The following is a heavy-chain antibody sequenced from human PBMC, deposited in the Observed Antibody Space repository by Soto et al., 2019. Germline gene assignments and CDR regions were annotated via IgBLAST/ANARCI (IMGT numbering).Heavy chain of an antibody. D-gene: IGHD6-19*01. J-gene: IGHJ4*02. Sequence: QVLLQESGPGLVQPSGTLSLSCVVTGVSIGSNYYWGWVRQPPGKGLEWLGDMSHIGSVNYTSSLRSRVSISMDKSQNQFSLKLNSVTGADTAVYYCARSLGLYAIDYWGQGNLVSVSS. V-gene: IGHV4-4*02. CDR1: GVSIGSNYY. CDR2: MSHIGSV. CDR3: ARSLGLYAIDY.